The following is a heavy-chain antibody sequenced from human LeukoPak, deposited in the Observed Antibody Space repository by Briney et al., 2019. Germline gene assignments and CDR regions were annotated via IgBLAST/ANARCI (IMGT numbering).Heavy chain of an antibody. Sequence: ASVKVSCKASGYSFSSHGISWLRQAPGQRLEWMGWISVYNGNTNYVQKLQGRVTMTPDTSTSTAYMELRSLRSDDTAVYYCARVYSNYYYYGMVVWGQGTTVAVS. CDR3: ARVYSNYYYYGMVV. J-gene: IGHJ6*01. CDR2: ISVYNGNT. V-gene: IGHV1-18*01. CDR1: GYSFSSHG. D-gene: IGHD4-11*01.